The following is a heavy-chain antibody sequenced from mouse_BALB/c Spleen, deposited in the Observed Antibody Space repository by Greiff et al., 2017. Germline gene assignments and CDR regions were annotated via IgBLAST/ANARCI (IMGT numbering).Heavy chain of an antibody. CDR1: GYTFTSYW. CDR2: IYPGSGST. J-gene: IGHJ3*01. Sequence: LQQPGSELVRPGASVKLSCKASGYTFTSYWMHWVKQRPGQGLEWIGNIYPGSGSTNYDEKFKSKATLTVDTSSSTAYMQLSSLTSEDSAIYYCARHEYGNYVGWFAYWGQGTLVTVSA. V-gene: IGHV1S22*01. D-gene: IGHD2-10*02. CDR3: ARHEYGNYVGWFAY.